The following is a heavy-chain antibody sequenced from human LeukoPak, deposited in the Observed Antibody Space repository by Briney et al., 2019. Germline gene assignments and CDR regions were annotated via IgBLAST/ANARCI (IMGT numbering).Heavy chain of an antibody. D-gene: IGHD5-18*01. CDR2: ISYDGSNK. Sequence: GRSLRLSCAASGFTFSSYSMHWVRQAPGKGLEWVALISYDGSNKYYADSVKGRFTISRDNSKNTLYLQMNNLRTEDTAVYSCARDEGYSYGHPFDYWGQGTLVTASS. J-gene: IGHJ4*02. V-gene: IGHV3-30-3*01. CDR3: ARDEGYSYGHPFDY. CDR1: GFTFSSYS.